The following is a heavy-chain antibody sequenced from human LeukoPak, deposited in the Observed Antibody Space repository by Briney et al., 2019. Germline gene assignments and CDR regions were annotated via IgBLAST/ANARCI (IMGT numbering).Heavy chain of an antibody. CDR1: GFTFSSYG. V-gene: IGHV3-30*03. Sequence: GRSLRLSCAASGFTFSSYGMHWVRQAPGKGLEWVAVISYDGSNKYYADSVKGRFTISRDNSKNTLYLQMNSLRAEDTAVYYCARSPKPWGQGTLVTVSS. CDR2: ISYDGSNK. CDR3: ARSPKP. J-gene: IGHJ5*02.